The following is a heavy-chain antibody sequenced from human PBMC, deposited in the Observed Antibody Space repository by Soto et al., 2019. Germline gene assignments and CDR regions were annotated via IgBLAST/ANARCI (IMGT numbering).Heavy chain of an antibody. CDR3: AKAKIRFLEWLSFDY. CDR1: GFTFSSYA. D-gene: IGHD3-3*01. J-gene: IGHJ4*02. CDR2: ISGSGGST. Sequence: GGSLRLSCAASGFTFSSYAMSWVRQAPGKGLEWVSAISGSGGSTYYADSVKGRFTISRDNSKNTLYLQMNSLRAEDTAVYYCAKAKIRFLEWLSFDYWGQGTLVTVSS. V-gene: IGHV3-23*01.